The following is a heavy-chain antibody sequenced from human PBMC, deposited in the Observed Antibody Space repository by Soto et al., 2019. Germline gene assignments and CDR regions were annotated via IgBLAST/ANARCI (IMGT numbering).Heavy chain of an antibody. CDR3: ATDSWVLAATFDS. V-gene: IGHV4-38-2*01. CDR2: IYHSGMT. J-gene: IGHJ5*01. Sequence: PSKTLSLTCAVSGYCISRGYYWGWIRQPPGKGLEWIGSIYHSGMTYYNPSLKGRVTISVDTSKNQFSLKLSCVTAADTTVYYCATDSWVLAATFDSWGQGTLSTVS. D-gene: IGHD2-15*01. CDR1: GYCISRGYY.